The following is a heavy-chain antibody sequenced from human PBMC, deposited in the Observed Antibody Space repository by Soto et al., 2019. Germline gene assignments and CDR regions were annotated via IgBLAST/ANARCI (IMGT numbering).Heavy chain of an antibody. CDR1: GFTFSSYW. CDR3: ARGTITSFDY. Sequence: GGSLRLSCAASGFTFSSYWMHWVRQAPGKGLVWVSHINSDGSSTSYADSVKGRFTISRDNAKNTLYLQMNSLRAEDTAVYYCARGTITSFDYWGQGTLVTVSS. D-gene: IGHD1-20*01. V-gene: IGHV3-74*01. J-gene: IGHJ4*02. CDR2: INSDGSST.